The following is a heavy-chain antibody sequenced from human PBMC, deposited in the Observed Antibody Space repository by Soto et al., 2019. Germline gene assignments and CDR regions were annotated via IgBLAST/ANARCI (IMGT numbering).Heavy chain of an antibody. CDR2: ISYDGSNK. D-gene: IGHD2-15*01. CDR1: GFTFSSYA. CDR3: ARALGYCSGGSCFDYYYYGMDV. Sequence: GGSLRLSCAASGFTFSSYAMHWVRQAPGKGLEWVAVISYDGSNKYYADSVKGRFTISRDNSKNTLYLQMNSLRAEDTAVYYCARALGYCSGGSCFDYYYYGMDVWGQGTTVTVSS. V-gene: IGHV3-30-3*01. J-gene: IGHJ6*02.